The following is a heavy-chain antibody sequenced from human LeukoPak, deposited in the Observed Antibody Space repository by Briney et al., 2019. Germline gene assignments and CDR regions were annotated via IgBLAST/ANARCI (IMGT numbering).Heavy chain of an antibody. Sequence: ASVKVSCKASGYTFTGYYMHWVRQAPGQGLEWMEWINPNSGGTNYAQKFQGWVTMTRDTSISTAYMELSRLRSDDTAVYYCARSGYYYYGMDVWGQGTTVTVSS. CDR1: GYTFTGYY. D-gene: IGHD3-10*01. CDR3: ARSGYYYYGMDV. J-gene: IGHJ6*02. CDR2: INPNSGGT. V-gene: IGHV1-2*04.